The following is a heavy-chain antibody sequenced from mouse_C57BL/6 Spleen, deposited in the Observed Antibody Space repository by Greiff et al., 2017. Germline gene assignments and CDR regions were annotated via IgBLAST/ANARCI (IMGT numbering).Heavy chain of an antibody. CDR2: ISDGGSYT. CDR3: AREDDRYAMDY. J-gene: IGHJ4*01. D-gene: IGHD2-3*01. Sequence: EVQLVESGGGLVKPGGSLKLSCAASGFTFSSYAMSWVRQTPEKRLEWVATISDGGSYTYYPDNVKGRFTISRDNAKNNLYLQMSHLKSEDTAMYYCAREDDRYAMDYWGQGTSVTVSS. V-gene: IGHV5-4*01. CDR1: GFTFSSYA.